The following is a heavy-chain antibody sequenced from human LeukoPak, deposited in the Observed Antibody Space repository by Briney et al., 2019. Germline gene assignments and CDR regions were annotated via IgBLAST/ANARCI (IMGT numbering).Heavy chain of an antibody. CDR3: ARAGGCSTTSCDLDY. J-gene: IGHJ4*02. CDR2: IYHSGST. D-gene: IGHD2-2*01. CDR1: GDSISSYY. V-gene: IGHV4-59*12. Sequence: SETLFLTCDVSGDSISSYYWSWIRQPAGKGLEWIGEIYHSGSTNYNPSLKSRVTISVDKSKNQFSLKLSSVTAADTAVYYCARAGGCSTTSCDLDYWGQGTVVTVSS.